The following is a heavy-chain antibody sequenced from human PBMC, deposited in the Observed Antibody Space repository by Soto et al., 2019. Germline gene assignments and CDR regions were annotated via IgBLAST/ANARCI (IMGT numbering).Heavy chain of an antibody. CDR2: IYGGGST. CDR3: ARDKLSCSWPSYYYYGTDV. V-gene: IGHV3-53*01. Sequence: LRLSCAASGFTVRSNYMSWVRQAPGKGLEWVSVIYGGGSTYYADSVKGRFTISRDNSKNTLYLQMNSLRAEDTAVYYCARDKLSCSWPSYYYYGTDVWGQGTTVTVSS. J-gene: IGHJ6*02. CDR1: GFTVRSNY. D-gene: IGHD6-13*01.